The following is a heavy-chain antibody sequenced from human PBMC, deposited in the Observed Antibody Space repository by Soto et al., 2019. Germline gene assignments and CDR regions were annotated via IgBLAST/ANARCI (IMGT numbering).Heavy chain of an antibody. CDR1: GFSFSSFA. Sequence: GGSLRLSCEASGFSFSSFAMNWVRQAPGRGLEWVSYISDDGASIYYADSLKGRFAISRDNAKNSLSLQMNNLRAEDTAVYYCARENSVQAWLHHFDHWSLGTQVTVSS. V-gene: IGHV3-48*03. CDR2: ISDDGASI. D-gene: IGHD5-18*01. CDR3: ARENSVQAWLHHFDH. J-gene: IGHJ4*02.